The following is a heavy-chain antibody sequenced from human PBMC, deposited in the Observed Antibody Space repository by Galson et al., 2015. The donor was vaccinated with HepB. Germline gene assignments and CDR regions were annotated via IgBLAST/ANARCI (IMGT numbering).Heavy chain of an antibody. J-gene: IGHJ4*02. CDR2: MNAYSGNT. Sequence: SVKVSCKASGYTFTSNDINWVRQVPGQGLEWMGWMNAYSGNTGPAQNFQGRVTMTRDTSTSTAYMEMNSLRAEDTAVYYCAKGSYCGSSASCYTGGDFAYWGQGTLVTVSS. CDR3: AKGSYCGSSASCYTGGDFAY. D-gene: IGHD2-2*02. CDR1: GYTFTSND. V-gene: IGHV1-8*01.